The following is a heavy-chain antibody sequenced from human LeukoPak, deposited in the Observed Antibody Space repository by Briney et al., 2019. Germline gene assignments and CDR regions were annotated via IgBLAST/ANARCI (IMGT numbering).Heavy chain of an antibody. CDR2: IYSGGST. V-gene: IGHV3-66*01. CDR1: GFTFSSYS. Sequence: GGSLRLSCAASGFTFSSYSMNWVRQAPGKGLEWVSVIYSGGSTYYADSVKGRFTISRDNSKNTLYLQMNSLRAEDTAVYYCARDTYYYDSSDDTNYYYYGMDVWGQGTTVTVSS. J-gene: IGHJ6*02. CDR3: ARDTYYYDSSDDTNYYYYGMDV. D-gene: IGHD3-22*01.